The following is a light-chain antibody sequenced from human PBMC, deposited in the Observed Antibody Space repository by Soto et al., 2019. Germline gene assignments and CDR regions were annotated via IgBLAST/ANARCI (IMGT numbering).Light chain of an antibody. V-gene: IGKV1-9*01. CDR1: QGISNF. Sequence: ILMTQSPATLSASPWKRATLSCRASQGISNFLAWYQQKPGKAPKLLIYAASTLQSGVPSRFSGSGSGTDFTLTISSLQPEDFATYYCQQLESYPSTFGGGTKVDIK. J-gene: IGKJ4*01. CDR2: AAS. CDR3: QQLESYPST.